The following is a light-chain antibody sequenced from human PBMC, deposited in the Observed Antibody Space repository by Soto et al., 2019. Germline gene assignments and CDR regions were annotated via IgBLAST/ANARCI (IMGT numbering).Light chain of an antibody. V-gene: IGKV3-20*01. CDR2: GAS. J-gene: IGKJ1*01. CDR1: QSVSSDY. CDR3: QQYGSSGT. Sequence: ELVFTQSPDPLSLSPGERATLSCRASQSVSSDYLVWYQQKPGQAPRLLIYGASNRATGIPDRFSGSGSGTDFTLTISRLEPEDFAVYYCQQYGSSGTFGQGTKVDIK.